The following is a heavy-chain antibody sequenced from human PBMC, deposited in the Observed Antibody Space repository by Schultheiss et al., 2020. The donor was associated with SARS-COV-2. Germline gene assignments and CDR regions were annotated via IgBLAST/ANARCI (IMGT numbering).Heavy chain of an antibody. Sequence: GESLKISCAASGFTVSSNYMSWVRQAPGKGLEWVSVIYSGDGTYYADSVKGRFSISRDNAKNTLFLQVHSLRAEDTAVYYCARDGYFAWPRDDAFDIWGQGTMVTVSS. J-gene: IGHJ3*02. CDR3: ARDGYFAWPRDDAFDI. CDR2: IYSGDGT. D-gene: IGHD3-9*01. V-gene: IGHV3-53*01. CDR1: GFTVSSNY.